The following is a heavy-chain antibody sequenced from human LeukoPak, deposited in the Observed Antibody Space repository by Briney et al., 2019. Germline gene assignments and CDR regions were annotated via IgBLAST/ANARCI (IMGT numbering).Heavy chain of an antibody. CDR1: RFTVSSNY. Sequence: GGSLRLSCAASRFTVSSNYMTWVRQAAGKGLEWVSVIYSGGSTYYADSVKGRFTISRDNSKNTLYLQMNSLRAEDTAVYYCARALIGYYFDYWGQGTLVTVSS. J-gene: IGHJ4*02. V-gene: IGHV3-66*01. D-gene: IGHD2-8*01. CDR2: IYSGGST. CDR3: ARALIGYYFDY.